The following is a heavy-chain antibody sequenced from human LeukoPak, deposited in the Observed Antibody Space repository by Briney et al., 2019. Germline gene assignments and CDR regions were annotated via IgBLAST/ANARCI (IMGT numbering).Heavy chain of an antibody. CDR3: ASSDWYAAFDI. D-gene: IGHD3-9*01. V-gene: IGHV3-74*01. J-gene: IGHJ3*02. Sequence: GGSLRLSCAASGFAFSNNWMHWVRQAPGKGLLWVSRINSDGSSTSYADSVKARFTISRDNAKNTLYLQMNSLRAEDTAVYYCASSDWYAAFDIWGQGTMVTVSS. CDR1: GFAFSNNW. CDR2: INSDGSST.